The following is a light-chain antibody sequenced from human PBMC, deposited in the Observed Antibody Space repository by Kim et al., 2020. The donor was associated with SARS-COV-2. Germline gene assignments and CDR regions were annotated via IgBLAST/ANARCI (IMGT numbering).Light chain of an antibody. CDR3: QSADSSGTHWV. CDR2: TDS. V-gene: IGLV3-25*03. CDR1: ALPKQY. Sequence: SYELTQPPSVSVSPGQTARITCSGDALPKQYAYWYKQKPGQAPVLVIYTDSERPSGIPERFSGSSSGTTVTLTISGVQAEDEADYYCQSADSSGTHWVFG. J-gene: IGLJ3*02.